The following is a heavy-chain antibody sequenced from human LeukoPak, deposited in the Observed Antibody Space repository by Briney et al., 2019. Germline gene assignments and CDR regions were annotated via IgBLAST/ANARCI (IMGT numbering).Heavy chain of an antibody. V-gene: IGHV3-23*01. D-gene: IGHD4-17*01. CDR3: AKAYTVYGDYDAFDI. CDR1: GFTFSSYG. CDR2: ISGSGGST. J-gene: IGHJ3*02. Sequence: PGGSPRLSCAASGFTFSSYGMSWVRQAPGKGLEWVSAISGSGGSTYYADSVKGRFTISRDNSKNTLYLQMNSLRAEDTAVYYCAKAYTVYGDYDAFDIWGQGTLVTVSS.